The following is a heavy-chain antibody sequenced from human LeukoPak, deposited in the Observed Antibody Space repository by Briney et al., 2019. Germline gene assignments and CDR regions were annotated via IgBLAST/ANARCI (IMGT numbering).Heavy chain of an antibody. Sequence: AGGSLRLSCAASGFTFMNYAMSWVRQAPGKGLEWVANIKQDGSEKYYVDSVKGRFTISRDNAKNSLYLQMNSLRAEDTAVYYCARAQPVGLELPYYFDYWGQGTLVTVSS. CDR2: IKQDGSEK. CDR3: ARAQPVGLELPYYFDY. V-gene: IGHV3-7*01. D-gene: IGHD1-7*01. CDR1: GFTFMNYA. J-gene: IGHJ4*02.